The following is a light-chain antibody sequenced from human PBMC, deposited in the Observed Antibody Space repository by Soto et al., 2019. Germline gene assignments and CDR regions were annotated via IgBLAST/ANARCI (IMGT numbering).Light chain of an antibody. CDR3: QKYGSSPLFT. CDR1: RSVSSSY. CDR2: GAS. J-gene: IGKJ3*01. V-gene: IGKV3-20*01. Sequence: EIVLTPFPGPLSLSPGVGATPSCRARRSVSSSYLAWYQQKPGRAPRLLIYGASSRATGIPDRFSGSGSGTDFTLTIRRLEPEDLAVYYCQKYGSSPLFTFGTGSKVAIK.